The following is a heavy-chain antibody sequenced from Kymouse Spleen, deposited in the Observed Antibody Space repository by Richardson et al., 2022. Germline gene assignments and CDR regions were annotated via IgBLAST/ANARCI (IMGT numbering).Heavy chain of an antibody. V-gene: IGHV3-30*18. CDR2: ISYDGSNK. CDR3: AKEGSSSSGWFDP. Sequence: QVQLVESGGGVVQPGRSLRLSCAASGFTFSSYGMHWVRQAPGKGLEWVAVISYDGSNKYYADSVKGRFTISRDNSKNTLYLQMNSLRAEDTAVYYCAKEGSSSSGWFDPWGQGTLVTVSS. J-gene: IGHJ5*02. D-gene: IGHD6-6*01. CDR1: GFTFSSYG.